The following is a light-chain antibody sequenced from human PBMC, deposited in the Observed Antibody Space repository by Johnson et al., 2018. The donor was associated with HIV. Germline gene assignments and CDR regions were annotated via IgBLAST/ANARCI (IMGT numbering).Light chain of an antibody. Sequence: QSVLTQPPSVSAAPGQKVTISCSGNNSNFGNYYLSWYQHLPGTAPKLLIYDNHKRPSGIPDRFSGSKSGTSATLAITGLQAGDEADYYCGTWDTSLSAYVFGTVTKVTVL. CDR1: NSNFGNYY. CDR3: GTWDTSLSAYV. CDR2: DNH. V-gene: IGLV1-51*01. J-gene: IGLJ1*01.